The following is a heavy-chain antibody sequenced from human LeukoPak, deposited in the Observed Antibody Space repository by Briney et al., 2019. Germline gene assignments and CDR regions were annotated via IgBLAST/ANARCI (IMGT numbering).Heavy chain of an antibody. J-gene: IGHJ4*02. CDR2: IYYSGST. CDR3: AREFKSGWYDDYFDY. D-gene: IGHD6-19*01. CDR1: GGSISSYY. V-gene: IGHV4-59*01. Sequence: SETLSLTCTVSGGSISSYYWSWIRQPPGKGLEWIGYIYYSGSTNYNPSLKSRVTISVDTSKNQFSLKLSSVAAADTAVYYCAREFKSGWYDDYFDYWGQGTLVTVSS.